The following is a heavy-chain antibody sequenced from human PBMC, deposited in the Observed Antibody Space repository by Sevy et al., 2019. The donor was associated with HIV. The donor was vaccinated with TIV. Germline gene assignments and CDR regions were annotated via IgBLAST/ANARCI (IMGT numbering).Heavy chain of an antibody. V-gene: IGHV4-39*02. J-gene: IGHJ4*02. D-gene: IGHD2-8*01. Sequence: SETLSLTCIVSGASISNTAYYWGWIRQSPGKGLEWIASIRHGGYTFYNPSLKSRVTISADTSKNHFSLKLTSVSAADTSIYYCVGPKLTYTNGWHYFDYWGQGTVVTVSS. CDR2: IRHGGYT. CDR1: GASISNTAYY. CDR3: VGPKLTYTNGWHYFDY.